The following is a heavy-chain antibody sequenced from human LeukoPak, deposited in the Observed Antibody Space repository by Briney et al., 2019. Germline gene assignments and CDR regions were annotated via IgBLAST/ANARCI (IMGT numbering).Heavy chain of an antibody. J-gene: IGHJ4*02. D-gene: IGHD6-19*01. CDR1: GFTFSSYE. Sequence: GGSLRLSCAASGFTFSSYEMNWVRQAPGKGLEWVSYITSNTRYIFYADSVKGRFTISRDNAKKSLYLQMNSLRAEDTAVYYCAKDPLSIAVSGHFDYWGQGTLVTVSS. CDR3: AKDPLSIAVSGHFDY. CDR2: ITSNTRYI. V-gene: IGHV3-21*05.